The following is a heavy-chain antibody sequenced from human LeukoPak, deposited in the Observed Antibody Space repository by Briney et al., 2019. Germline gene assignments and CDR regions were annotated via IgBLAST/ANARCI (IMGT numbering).Heavy chain of an antibody. CDR2: ISYDGSNK. J-gene: IGHJ6*03. CDR3: AKLGVDRTTYYYYYMDV. D-gene: IGHD3-10*01. Sequence: GSLRLSCAASGFTFSSYGMHWVRQAPGKGLEWVAVISYDGSNKYYADSVKGRFTISRDNSKNTLYLQMNSLRAEDTAVYYCAKLGVDRTTYYYYYMDVWGKGTTVTVSS. CDR1: GFTFSSYG. V-gene: IGHV3-30*18.